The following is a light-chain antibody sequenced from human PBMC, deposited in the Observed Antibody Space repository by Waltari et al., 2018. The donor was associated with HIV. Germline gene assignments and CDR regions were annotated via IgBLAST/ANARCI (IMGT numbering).Light chain of an antibody. V-gene: IGKV3-15*01. J-gene: IGKJ1*01. Sequence: EIVMTQSPATLSVSPGERVTLSCRASQNVITNLAWYQQKPGQAPSLLIYGASTRASGILARFTGGGSGSDFTLTINSLQSEDCGLYYCQQYNGWPRTFGQGTKV. CDR2: GAS. CDR1: QNVITN. CDR3: QQYNGWPRT.